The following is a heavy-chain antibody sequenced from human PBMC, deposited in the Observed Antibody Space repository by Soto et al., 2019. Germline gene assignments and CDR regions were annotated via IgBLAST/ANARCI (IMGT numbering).Heavy chain of an antibody. D-gene: IGHD3-22*01. J-gene: IGHJ6*02. CDR3: ARVRRITMIVGAEDGMDV. CDR2: ISSSGSTI. Sequence: EVQLVESGGGLVQPGGSLRLSCAASGFTFSSYEMNWVRQAPGKGLEWVSYISSSGSTIYYADSVKGRFTISRDNAKNSMYLQMNSLRAEDTAVYYCARVRRITMIVGAEDGMDVCGQGNTVTVSS. CDR1: GFTFSSYE. V-gene: IGHV3-48*03.